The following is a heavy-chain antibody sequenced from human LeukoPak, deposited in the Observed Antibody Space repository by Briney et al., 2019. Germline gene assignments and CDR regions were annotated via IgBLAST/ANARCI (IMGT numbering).Heavy chain of an antibody. Sequence: SQTLSHTCAISGDSVSSNSAAWNWIRQSPSRGLEWLGRTYYRSKWYNDYAVSVKSRITINPDTSKNQFSLQLNSVTPEDTAVYYCARVKTVATILGRVYYYGMDVWGQGTTVTVSS. CDR2: TYYRSKWYN. V-gene: IGHV6-1*01. D-gene: IGHD5-12*01. J-gene: IGHJ6*02. CDR3: ARVKTVATILGRVYYYGMDV. CDR1: GDSVSSNSAA.